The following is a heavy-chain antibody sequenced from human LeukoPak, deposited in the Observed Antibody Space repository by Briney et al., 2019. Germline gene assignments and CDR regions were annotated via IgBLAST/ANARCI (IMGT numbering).Heavy chain of an antibody. CDR1: GYTFTDYY. D-gene: IGHD2-2*01. V-gene: IGHV1-2*02. Sequence: GSVEVSCKASGYTFTDYYMHWVRQAPGQGFEWMGWFNQNDGDTKYAQKFQGRVTMTRDTSNNTAHMEVSRLRSDDTAVYYCARANFLYCSSTTCLFDYWGQGTLVTVSS. CDR2: FNQNDGDT. J-gene: IGHJ4*02. CDR3: ARANFLYCSSTTCLFDY.